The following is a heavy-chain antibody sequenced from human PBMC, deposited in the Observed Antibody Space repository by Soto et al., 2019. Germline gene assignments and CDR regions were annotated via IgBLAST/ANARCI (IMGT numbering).Heavy chain of an antibody. Sequence: QVQLVESGGGVVQPGRSLRLSCAASGFTFSGYAMHWVRQAPGKGLEWVAVISYDGSNKYYADSVKGRFTISRDNSKNTLYLQMNSLRAEDTAMYYCARGTEGYFDYWGQGTLVTVSS. J-gene: IGHJ4*02. CDR3: ARGTEGYFDY. CDR1: GFTFSGYA. V-gene: IGHV3-30-3*01. CDR2: ISYDGSNK.